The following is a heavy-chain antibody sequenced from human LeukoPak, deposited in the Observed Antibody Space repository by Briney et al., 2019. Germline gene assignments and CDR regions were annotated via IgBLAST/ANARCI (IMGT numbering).Heavy chain of an antibody. CDR1: GGSISSGGYS. D-gene: IGHD2-8*01. CDR2: TYYSGST. CDR3: ARDDNGFQRKPFDY. Sequence: SQTLSLTCAVSGGSISSGGYSWSWIRQPPGKGLEWIGYTYYSGSTYYNPSLKSRVTISVDTSKNQFSLKLSSVTAADTAVYYCARDDNGFQRKPFDYWGQGTLVTVSS. J-gene: IGHJ4*02. V-gene: IGHV4-30-4*07.